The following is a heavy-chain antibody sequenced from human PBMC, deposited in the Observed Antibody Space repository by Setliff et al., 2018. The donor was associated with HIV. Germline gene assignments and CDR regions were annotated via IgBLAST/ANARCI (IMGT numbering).Heavy chain of an antibody. J-gene: IGHJ4*02. CDR1: GYAISSGYY. D-gene: IGHD3-10*01. CDR2: IHARGST. CDR3: ARELLRSWDGSENSYKPYYFDY. V-gene: IGHV4-38-2*02. Sequence: SETLSLTCAVSGYAISSGYYWGWIRRPPGKGLEWIGSIHARGSTYYNPSLKSRVTISVDTSKNQFSLKLSSVTAADTAVYYCARELLRSWDGSENSYKPYYFDYWGQGTLVTVSS.